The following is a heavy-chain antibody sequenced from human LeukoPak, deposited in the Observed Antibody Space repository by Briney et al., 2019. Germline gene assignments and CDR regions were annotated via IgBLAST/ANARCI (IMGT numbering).Heavy chain of an antibody. CDR3: ARRISGGSSDY. Sequence: PSETLSLTCTVSGGSISSYYWSWIRQPPGKGLEWIGYIYSSGSTSYNPSLKSRVAISVDTSKNQFSLKLSSVTAADTAVYYCARRISGGSSDYWGQGTLVTVSS. CDR2: IYSSGST. CDR1: GGSISSYY. J-gene: IGHJ4*02. D-gene: IGHD2-15*01. V-gene: IGHV4-59*08.